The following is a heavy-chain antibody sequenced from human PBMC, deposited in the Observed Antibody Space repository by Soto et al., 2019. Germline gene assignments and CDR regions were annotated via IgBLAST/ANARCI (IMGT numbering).Heavy chain of an antibody. Sequence: PGESLKISCKGSGYSFTSYWIGWVRQMPGKGLEWMGITYPGDSDTRYSPSFQGQVTISADKSISTAYLQWSSLKASDTAMYYCARSADIVVVPAAIPLLSYYGMDVWGQGTTVTVS. J-gene: IGHJ6*02. CDR1: GYSFTSYW. D-gene: IGHD2-2*01. CDR3: ARSADIVVVPAAIPLLSYYGMDV. CDR2: TYPGDSDT. V-gene: IGHV5-51*03.